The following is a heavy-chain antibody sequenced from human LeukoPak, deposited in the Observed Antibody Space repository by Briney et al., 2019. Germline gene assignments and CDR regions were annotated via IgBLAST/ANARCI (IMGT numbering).Heavy chain of an antibody. V-gene: IGHV3-15*01. CDR2: IKSKTDGGTT. J-gene: IGHJ5*02. Sequence: PGGSLRLSCAASGFTFSNAWMNWVRQAPGKGLEWVGGIKSKTDGGTTDYAAPVKGRFTISRDDSKNTLYLQMNSLKTEDTAVYYCTTWGNWFDPWGQGALVTVSS. D-gene: IGHD3-16*01. CDR3: TTWGNWFDP. CDR1: GFTFSNAW.